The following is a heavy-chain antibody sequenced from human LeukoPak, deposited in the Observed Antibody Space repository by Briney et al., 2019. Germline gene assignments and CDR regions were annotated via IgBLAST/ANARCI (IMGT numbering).Heavy chain of an antibody. V-gene: IGHV3-21*01. CDR2: ITSSSSYI. D-gene: IGHD6-25*01. Sequence: GGSLRLSCAASGFTFSTYNMNWVRQAPGKGLEWVSSITSSSSYIYYADSVKGRFTISRDNAKNSLYLQMNSLRAEDTAVDYSARPSCGSSGGYYYYYMDVWGKGTTVTISS. J-gene: IGHJ6*03. CDR3: ARPSCGSSGGYYYYYMDV. CDR1: GFTFSTYN.